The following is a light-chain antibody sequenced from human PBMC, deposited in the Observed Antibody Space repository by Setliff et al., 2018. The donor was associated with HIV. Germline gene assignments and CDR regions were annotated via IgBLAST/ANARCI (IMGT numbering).Light chain of an antibody. V-gene: IGLV1-44*01. CDR2: SNN. CDR3: AAWDDSLNGYV. Sequence: QSALTQPPSVSGTPGQWVTISCSGSSSNIGSNTVNWYQQLPGTAPKLLIYSNNQRPSGVPDRLFGSKSGTSASLAISGLQSGYEADYYCAAWDDSLNGYVFGTGTKVTVL. J-gene: IGLJ1*01. CDR1: SSNIGSNT.